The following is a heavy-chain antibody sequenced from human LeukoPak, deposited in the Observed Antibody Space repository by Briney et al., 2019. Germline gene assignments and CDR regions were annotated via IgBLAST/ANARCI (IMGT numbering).Heavy chain of an antibody. D-gene: IGHD3-10*01. CDR1: GGSISSSSYY. V-gene: IGHV4-39*07. J-gene: IGHJ5*02. CDR2: INHSGST. Sequence: SETLSLTCTVSGGSISSSSYYWGWIRQPPGKGLEWIGEINHSGSTNYNPSLKSRVTISVDTSKNQFSLKLSSVTAADTAVYYCARGRAGMVRGVLPKSFDPWGQGTLVTVSS. CDR3: ARGRAGMVRGVLPKSFDP.